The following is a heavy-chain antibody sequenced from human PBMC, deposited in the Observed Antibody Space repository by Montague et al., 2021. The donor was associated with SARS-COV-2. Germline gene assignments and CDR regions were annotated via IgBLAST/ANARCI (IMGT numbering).Heavy chain of an antibody. Sequence: SETLSLTCTVSGGSISSSSYYWGWIRQPPGKGLEWIGSIYYSGSTYYNPSLKSRVTISVDTSKNQFSLKLSSVTAAGTAVYYCARLRDIVVVPAAFDYWGQGTLVTASS. D-gene: IGHD2-2*01. J-gene: IGHJ4*02. V-gene: IGHV4-39*01. CDR1: GGSISSSSYY. CDR2: IYYSGST. CDR3: ARLRDIVVVPAAFDY.